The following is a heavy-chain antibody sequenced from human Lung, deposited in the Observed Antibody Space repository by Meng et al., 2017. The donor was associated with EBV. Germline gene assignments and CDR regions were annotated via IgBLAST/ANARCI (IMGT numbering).Heavy chain of an antibody. CDR3: AREGGRTETTFGFNWFDP. CDR2: INPDSGSS. D-gene: IGHD1-1*01. J-gene: IGHJ5*02. V-gene: IGHV1-2*06. Sequence: QVQLLQSGTEVKRPGASVKVSCKASGYTFTGYYVNWVRQAPGQGLEWMGRINPDSGSSNYAQKFQGRVTMTKDTSLSTAYMELTSLTSDDTAVYYCAREGGRTETTFGFNWFDPWGQGTLVTVSS. CDR1: GYTFTGYY.